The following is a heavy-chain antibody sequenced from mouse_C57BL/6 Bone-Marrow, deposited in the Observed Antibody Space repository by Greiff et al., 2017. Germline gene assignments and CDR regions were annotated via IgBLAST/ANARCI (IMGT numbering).Heavy chain of an antibody. CDR2: IFPGSGST. Sequence: QVQLQHPGAELVKPGASVKMSCKASGYTFTGYWITWVKQRPGHGLVWIGDIFPGSGSTNYNEKFKSKATLTVDPSSSTAYMPLSSLTSEDSAVYYCAKEGKFITTVFPFDYWGQGTTLTVSS. CDR1: GYTFTGYW. J-gene: IGHJ2*01. CDR3: AKEGKFITTVFPFDY. V-gene: IGHV1-55*01. D-gene: IGHD1-1*01.